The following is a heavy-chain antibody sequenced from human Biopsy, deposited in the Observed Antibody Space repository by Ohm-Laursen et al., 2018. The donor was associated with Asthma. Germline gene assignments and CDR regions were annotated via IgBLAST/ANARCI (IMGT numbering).Heavy chain of an antibody. Sequence: SDTLSLTCTVSGGSVSSGSYYWSWIRQPPGKGLAWVSYISYSGSTDYNPSLKSRLTISMDTSKNQFSLKLSSATAADTAGYYCARVPTTLRYFDLWGRGTLVTVSS. CDR1: GGSVSSGSYY. D-gene: IGHD2-15*01. CDR2: ISYSGST. V-gene: IGHV4-61*01. CDR3: ARVPTTLRYFDL. J-gene: IGHJ2*01.